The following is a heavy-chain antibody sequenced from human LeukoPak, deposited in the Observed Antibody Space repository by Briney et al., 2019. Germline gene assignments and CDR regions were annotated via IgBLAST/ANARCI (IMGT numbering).Heavy chain of an antibody. V-gene: IGHV3-21*04. J-gene: IGHJ4*02. Sequence: GGSLRLSCAASGFTFSSYSMTWVRQAPGKGLEWVPSISSSSSYIYYADSVKGRFTISRDNAKNSLYLQMNSLRAEDTAVYYCAKDVSAAAVCRYWGQGTLVTVSS. CDR2: ISSSSSYI. CDR3: AKDVSAAAVCRY. CDR1: GFTFSSYS. D-gene: IGHD6-13*01.